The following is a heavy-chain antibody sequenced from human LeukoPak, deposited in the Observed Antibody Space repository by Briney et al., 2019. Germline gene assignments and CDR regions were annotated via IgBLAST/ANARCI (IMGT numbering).Heavy chain of an antibody. Sequence: GGSLGLSCAASGFTFSSYSMNWVRQAPGKGLDWVSSISTSSSYVSYADSLKGRFTISRDNAKNSLYLQMNSLRAEDTAVYYCARGWMVTATTYYFDYWGQGTLVTVSS. CDR2: ISTSSSYV. V-gene: IGHV3-21*01. D-gene: IGHD2-21*02. CDR1: GFTFSSYS. J-gene: IGHJ4*02. CDR3: ARGWMVTATTYYFDY.